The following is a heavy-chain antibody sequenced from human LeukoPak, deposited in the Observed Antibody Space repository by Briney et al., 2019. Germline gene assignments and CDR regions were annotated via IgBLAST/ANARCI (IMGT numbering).Heavy chain of an antibody. V-gene: IGHV1-69*02. Sequence: SVKVSCKASGGTFSSYTISWVRQAPGQGLEWTGRIIPILGIANYAQKFQGRVTITADKSTSTAYMELSSLRSEDTAVYYCARARNPYGDFDYWGQGTLSPSPQ. D-gene: IGHD4-17*01. CDR3: ARARNPYGDFDY. J-gene: IGHJ4*02. CDR2: IIPILGIA. CDR1: GGTFSSYT.